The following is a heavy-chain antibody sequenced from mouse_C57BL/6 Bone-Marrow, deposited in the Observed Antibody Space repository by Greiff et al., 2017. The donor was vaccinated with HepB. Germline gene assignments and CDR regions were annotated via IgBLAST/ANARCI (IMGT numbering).Heavy chain of an antibody. J-gene: IGHJ4*01. V-gene: IGHV7-1*01. CDR3: ARDAGSYDYAMDY. D-gene: IGHD1-1*02. Sequence: EVKLMESGGGLVQSGRSLRLSCATSGFTFSDFYMEWVRQAPGKGLEWIAASRNKANDYTTEYSASVKGRFIVSRDTSQSILYLQMNALRAEDTAIYYCARDAGSYDYAMDYWGQGTSVTVSS. CDR1: GFTFSDFY. CDR2: SRNKANDYTT.